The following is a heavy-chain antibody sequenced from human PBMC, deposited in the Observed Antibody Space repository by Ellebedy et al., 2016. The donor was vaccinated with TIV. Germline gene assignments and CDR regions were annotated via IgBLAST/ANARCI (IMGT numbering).Heavy chain of an antibody. Sequence: SETLSLXCTVSGGSISSSSYYWGWIRQPPGKGLEWIRSIYYSGSTYYNPSLKSRVTIAVDTSKNQFSLKLSSVTAADTAVYYCARGRSGQQLTHSIGYFDYWGQGTLVTVSS. CDR1: GGSISSSSYY. CDR2: IYYSGST. J-gene: IGHJ4*02. D-gene: IGHD6-13*01. V-gene: IGHV4-39*07. CDR3: ARGRSGQQLTHSIGYFDY.